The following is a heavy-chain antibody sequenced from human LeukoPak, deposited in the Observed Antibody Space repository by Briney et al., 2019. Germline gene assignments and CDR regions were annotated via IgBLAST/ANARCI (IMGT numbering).Heavy chain of an antibody. J-gene: IGHJ4*02. Sequence: SKTLSLTCTVSGGSISSFYWSWIRQPPGKGLEWIGYIHASGTTNYSPSLKSRVTISVDSSKNHFSLKLSSVTAADTAVYHCARHMICGGGNCYGAALDYWGQGTLVTVSS. CDR1: GGSISSFY. CDR2: IHASGTT. V-gene: IGHV4-4*09. CDR3: ARHMICGGGNCYGAALDY. D-gene: IGHD2-15*01.